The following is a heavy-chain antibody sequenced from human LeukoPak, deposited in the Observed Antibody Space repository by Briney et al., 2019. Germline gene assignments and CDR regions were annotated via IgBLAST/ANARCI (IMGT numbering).Heavy chain of an antibody. Sequence: SETLSLTCAVYDGSFSGYYWTWTRQPPGKGLEWIGEINHSGSTNYNPSLKSRVTISVDTSKNQFSLKLSSVTAADTAVYYCARRGGHYVWGSYRSSPLDYWGQGTLVTVSS. V-gene: IGHV4-34*01. CDR3: ARRGGHYVWGSYRSSPLDY. CDR1: DGSFSGYY. D-gene: IGHD3-16*02. CDR2: INHSGST. J-gene: IGHJ4*02.